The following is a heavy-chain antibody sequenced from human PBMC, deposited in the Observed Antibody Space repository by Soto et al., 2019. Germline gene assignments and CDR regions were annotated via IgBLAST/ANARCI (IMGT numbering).Heavy chain of an antibody. CDR2: FDPEDGET. J-gene: IGHJ6*03. D-gene: IGHD3-3*01. CDR3: ATGPGGHLRFLEWFQSRYYYYYYMDV. CDR1: GYTLTELS. Sequence: ASVKVSCKVSGYTLTELSMHWVRQAPGKGLERMGGFDPEDGETIYAQKFQGRVTMTEDTSTDTAYMELSSLRSEDTAVYYCATGPGGHLRFLEWFQSRYYYYYYMDVWGKGTTVTVSS. V-gene: IGHV1-24*01.